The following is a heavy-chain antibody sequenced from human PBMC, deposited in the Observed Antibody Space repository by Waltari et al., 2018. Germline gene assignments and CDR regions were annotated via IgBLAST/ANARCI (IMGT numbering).Heavy chain of an antibody. V-gene: IGHV3-23*01. J-gene: IGHJ4*02. CDR1: GFTFSSSA. CDR3: AKTIRAHDF. D-gene: IGHD5-12*01. CDR2: IIKTGAAT. Sequence: EVQMLESGGGLVQPGGSLRLSCVASGFTFSSSAMSWVRQAPGKGLEWVSGIIKTGAATYYADSVKGRFTISRDNSKNTVYLQMTSLRSEDTAIYYCAKTIRAHDFWGQGILVTVSS.